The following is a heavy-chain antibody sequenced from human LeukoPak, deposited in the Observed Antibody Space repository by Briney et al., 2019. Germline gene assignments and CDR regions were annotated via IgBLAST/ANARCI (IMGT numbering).Heavy chain of an antibody. V-gene: IGHV3-30-3*01. J-gene: IGHJ4*02. CDR1: GFTFSSYA. D-gene: IGHD6-13*01. CDR2: ISHDGSNK. CDR3: ARRKGRVYYFDY. Sequence: GRSLRLSCAASGFTFSSYAMHWVRQAPGKGLEWVAVISHDGSNKYYADSVKGRFTISRDNSKNTLYLQMNSLRAEDTAVYYCARRKGRVYYFDYWGQGTLVTVSS.